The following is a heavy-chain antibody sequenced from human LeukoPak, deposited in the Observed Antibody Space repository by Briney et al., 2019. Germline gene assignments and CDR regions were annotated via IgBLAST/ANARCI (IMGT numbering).Heavy chain of an antibody. CDR2: PSGSGGKT. D-gene: IGHD3-3*02. CDR3: AKRFAGPSIRSEYYFDY. V-gene: IGHV3-23*01. Sequence: GGSLRLSXAASGFTFGNYAMSWVRQAPGKGLEWVSSPSGSGGKTFYADSVRGRFTISRDTSKNTLYLQMNSLNAEDTAVYYCAKRFAGPSIRSEYYFDYWGQGTLVTVSS. J-gene: IGHJ4*02. CDR1: GFTFGNYA.